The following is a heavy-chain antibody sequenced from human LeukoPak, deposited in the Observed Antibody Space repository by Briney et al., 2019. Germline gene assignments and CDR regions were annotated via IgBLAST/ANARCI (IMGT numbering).Heavy chain of an antibody. CDR3: ARRYCSSTSCYNIDHFDY. CDR2: ISYDGSNK. CDR1: GFTFSSYA. D-gene: IGHD2-2*02. Sequence: GGSLRLSCAASGFTFSSYAMHWVRQAPGKGLEWVAVISYDGSNKYYADSVKGRFTISRDNSKNTLYLQMNSLRAEDTAVYYCARRYCSSTSCYNIDHFDYWGQGTLVNVSS. V-gene: IGHV3-30*01. J-gene: IGHJ4*02.